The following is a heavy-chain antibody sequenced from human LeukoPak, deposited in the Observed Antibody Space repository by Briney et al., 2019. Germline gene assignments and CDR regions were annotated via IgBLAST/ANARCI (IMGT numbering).Heavy chain of an antibody. Sequence: ASVKVSCKASGGTFSSYAISWVRQAPGQGLEWMGGIIPIFGTANYAQKFQERVTITRDMSTSTAYMELSSLRSEDTAVYYCAAANRDAFDIWGQGTMVTVSS. J-gene: IGHJ3*02. V-gene: IGHV1-69*05. CDR3: AAANRDAFDI. CDR2: IIPIFGTA. CDR1: GGTFSSYA. D-gene: IGHD6-25*01.